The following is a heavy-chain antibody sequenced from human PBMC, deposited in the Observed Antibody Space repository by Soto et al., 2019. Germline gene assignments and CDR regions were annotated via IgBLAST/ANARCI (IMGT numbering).Heavy chain of an antibody. CDR2: INPNSGGT. J-gene: IGHJ5*02. CDR3: ARGGGSSSSFFWFDP. D-gene: IGHD6-6*01. Sequence: ASVKVSCKASGYTFTSYYMHWVRQAPGQGLEWMGWINPNSGGTNYAQKFQGWVTMTRDTSISTAYMELSRLRSDDTAVYYCARGGGSSSSFFWFDPWGQGTLVTVSS. CDR1: GYTFTSYY. V-gene: IGHV1-2*04.